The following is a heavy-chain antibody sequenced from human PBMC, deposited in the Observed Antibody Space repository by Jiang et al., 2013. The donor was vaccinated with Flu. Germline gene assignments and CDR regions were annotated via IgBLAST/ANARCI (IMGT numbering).Heavy chain of an antibody. D-gene: IGHD3-10*01. V-gene: IGHV2-70*04. J-gene: IGHJ4*02. CDR3: ARSPRGGSFLEFDY. CDR1: GFSLSTSGMR. CDR2: IDWDDDK. Sequence: IPTQTLTLTCTFSGFSLSTSGMRVSWIRQPPGKALEWLARIDWDDDKFYSTSLKTRLTISKDTSKNQVVLTMTNMDPVDTATYYCARSPRGGSFLEFDYWGQGTLVTVSS.